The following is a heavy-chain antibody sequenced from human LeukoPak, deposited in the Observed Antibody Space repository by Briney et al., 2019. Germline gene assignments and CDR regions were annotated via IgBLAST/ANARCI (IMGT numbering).Heavy chain of an antibody. V-gene: IGHV1-2*02. Sequence: GASVKVSCKAPGYTFNGYYMHWVRQAPGQGLEWMGWINANSGATNYAQKFQGRVTMTRDTSISTAYMDLSRLRSDDTAVYYCARGGGGYSYGSDYWGQGTLVTVSS. CDR3: ARGGGGYSYGSDY. CDR1: GYTFNGYY. D-gene: IGHD5-18*01. J-gene: IGHJ4*02. CDR2: INANSGAT.